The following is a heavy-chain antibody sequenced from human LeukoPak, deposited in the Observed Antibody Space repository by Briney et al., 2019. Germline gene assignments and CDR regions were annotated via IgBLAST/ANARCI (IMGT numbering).Heavy chain of an antibody. CDR2: ISGSGGST. CDR1: GFTFSSYA. D-gene: IGHD3-10*01. CDR3: TIDPDYGSGSRWFDP. V-gene: IGHV3-23*01. Sequence: GGSLRLSCAASGFTFSSYAMSWVRQAPGKGLEWVSGISGSGGSTYYADSVKGRFTVSRDNSKNTLYLQMNSLKTEDTAVYYCTIDPDYGSGSRWFDPWGQGTLVTVSS. J-gene: IGHJ5*02.